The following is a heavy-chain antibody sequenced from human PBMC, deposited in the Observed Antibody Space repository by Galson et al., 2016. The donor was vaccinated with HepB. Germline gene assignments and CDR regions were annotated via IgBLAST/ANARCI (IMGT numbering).Heavy chain of an antibody. V-gene: IGHV4-59*01. CDR1: GGSINNYY. CDR3: ARGIWSGTYSYYYYMDV. CDR2: IYYSGST. Sequence: SETLSLTCNVSGGSINNYYWNWIRQPPGKGLEWIGYIYYSGSTDYHPSLKSRVTISVDTSKKQLSLKLSSVTAADTAVYYCARGIWSGTYSYYYYMDVWGQGTTVTVSS. D-gene: IGHD3-3*01. J-gene: IGHJ6*03.